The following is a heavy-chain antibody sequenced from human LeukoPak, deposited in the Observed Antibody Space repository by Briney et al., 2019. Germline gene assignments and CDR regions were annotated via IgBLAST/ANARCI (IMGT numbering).Heavy chain of an antibody. D-gene: IGHD4-17*01. CDR2: RESNGYT. Sequence: SETLSLTCSFSGVSLSGYYWSWLRQPPGKGLEWIAYRESNGYTEYYPSLMSRVKISLDTSKNQLSLELTSVTAADTAVYYCARGVYGAYFDFWGQGTLVTVSS. V-gene: IGHV4-59*01. CDR3: ARGVYGAYFDF. J-gene: IGHJ4*02. CDR1: GVSLSGYY.